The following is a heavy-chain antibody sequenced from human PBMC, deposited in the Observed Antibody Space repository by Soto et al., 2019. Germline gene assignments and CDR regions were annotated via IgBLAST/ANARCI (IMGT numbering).Heavy chain of an antibody. CDR1: GYPFPSSD. V-gene: IGHV1-8*01. J-gene: IGHJ4*02. D-gene: IGHD2-2*01. Sequence: GASVKVSCKACGYPFPSSDINWVRQATGQGLEWMGWMNPNSGNTGYAQKFQGRVTMTRNTSINTAYMELSSLRSEDTAVYYCAKQGPLHCSGTSCPCYFDSWGEGTLVTVSS. CDR3: AKQGPLHCSGTSCPCYFDS. CDR2: MNPNSGNT.